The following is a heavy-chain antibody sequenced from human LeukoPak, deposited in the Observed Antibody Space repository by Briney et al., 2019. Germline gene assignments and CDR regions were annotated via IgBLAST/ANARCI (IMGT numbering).Heavy chain of an antibody. Sequence: SETLSLTCAVYGGSFSGYYWSWIRQPPGKGLEWIGEINHSGSTNYNPSLKSRVTISVDTSKNQFSLKLSSVTAADTAVYYCARRLAARGGYFDLWGRGTLVTVSS. V-gene: IGHV4-34*01. CDR1: GGSFSGYY. CDR3: ARRLAARGGYFDL. D-gene: IGHD6-6*01. J-gene: IGHJ2*01. CDR2: INHSGST.